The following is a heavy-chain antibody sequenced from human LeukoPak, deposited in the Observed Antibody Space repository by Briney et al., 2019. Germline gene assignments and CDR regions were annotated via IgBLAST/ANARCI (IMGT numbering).Heavy chain of an antibody. J-gene: IGHJ4*02. CDR3: ARDHAAYSYGYFDY. CDR1: GGSISSYY. CDR2: IYYSGST. D-gene: IGHD5-18*01. V-gene: IGHV4-59*01. Sequence: SETLSLTCTVSGGSISSYYWSWIRQPPGKGLEWIGYIYYSGSTNYNPSLKSRVTISVDTSKNQFSLKLSSVTAADTAVYYCARDHAAYSYGYFDYWGQGTLVTVSS.